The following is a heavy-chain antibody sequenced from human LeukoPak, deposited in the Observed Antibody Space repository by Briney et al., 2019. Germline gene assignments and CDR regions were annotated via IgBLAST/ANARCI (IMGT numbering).Heavy chain of an antibody. V-gene: IGHV3-7*03. D-gene: IGHD3-22*01. CDR2: IKQDGSEK. Sequence: GGSLRLSCAASGFTFGDTWMNWVRQVPGQGLEWVANIKQDGSEKFYVASVKGRFTISRDNAKSSLYLQMNTLRAEDTAVYYCATSSDSSGNDWGQGTLVTVSS. CDR3: ATSSDSSGND. J-gene: IGHJ4*02. CDR1: GFTFGDTW.